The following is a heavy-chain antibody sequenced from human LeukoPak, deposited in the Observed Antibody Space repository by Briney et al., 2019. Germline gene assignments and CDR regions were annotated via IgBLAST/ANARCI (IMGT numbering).Heavy chain of an antibody. CDR2: VHLDGRT. CDR3: AREGGFYRPLDY. CDR1: GGSIRSTNW. J-gene: IGHJ4*02. V-gene: IGHV4-4*02. Sequence: SETLSLTCGVSGGSIRSTNWWTWFRQPPGKGLEWIGEVHLDGRTNYNPSLTGRLTMSVDLYENHISLKLTPVTAADTAVYYCAREGGFYRPLDYSGQGTLVTVSS. D-gene: IGHD3-3*01.